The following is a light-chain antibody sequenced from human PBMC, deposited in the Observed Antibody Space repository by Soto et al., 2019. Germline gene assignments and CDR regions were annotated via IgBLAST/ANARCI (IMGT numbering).Light chain of an antibody. CDR3: QQLNGYPPT. Sequence: DIQMTQSPSSLSASVGDRVTITCRASQSISSYLNWYQQKPGKAPKLLIYAASSLQSGVPSRFSGSGSGTDFTLTISSLQPEDFATYYCQQLNGYPPTFGQGTKVDIK. V-gene: IGKV1-39*01. CDR2: AAS. J-gene: IGKJ1*01. CDR1: QSISSY.